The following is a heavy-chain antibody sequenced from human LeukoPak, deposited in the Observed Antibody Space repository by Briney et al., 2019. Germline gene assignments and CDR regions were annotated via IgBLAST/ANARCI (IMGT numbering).Heavy chain of an antibody. Sequence: SETLSLTCTVSGGSISSYYWSWIRQPPGKGLEWIGYIYYSGSTNYNPSLKSRVTISVDTSKNQFSLKLSSVTAADTAVYYCARSKDYYGSGSYYMGYWGQGTLSPSPQ. V-gene: IGHV4-59*01. CDR1: GGSISSYY. J-gene: IGHJ4*02. CDR2: IYYSGST. CDR3: ARSKDYYGSGSYYMGY. D-gene: IGHD3-10*01.